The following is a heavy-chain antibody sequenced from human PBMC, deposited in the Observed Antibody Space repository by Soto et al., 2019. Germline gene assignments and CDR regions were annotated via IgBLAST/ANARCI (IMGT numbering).Heavy chain of an antibody. CDR3: AKEGGGGRNYYYTMDV. V-gene: IGHV3-23*01. D-gene: IGHD2-15*01. CDR1: GFTFSSQA. Sequence: GGSLRLSCAASGFTFSSQAMSWVRQAPGKGLELVSGISGSGGSTYYADSVKGRFTISRDNSKNTLYLQMDSLRAEDTAVYYCAKEGGGGRNYYYTMDVWGQGTTVTVSS. CDR2: ISGSGGST. J-gene: IGHJ6*02.